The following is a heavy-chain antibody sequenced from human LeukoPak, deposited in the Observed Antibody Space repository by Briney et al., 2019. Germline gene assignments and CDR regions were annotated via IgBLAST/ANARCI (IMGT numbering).Heavy chain of an antibody. CDR3: ARSSDIVVVVAASPYYFDY. CDR1: GFTFDDYG. Sequence: GGSLRLSCAASGFTFDDYGMSWVRQAPGKGLEWVSGINWNGGSTGYADSVKGRFTISRDNAKNSLYLQMNSLRAEDTALYYFARSSDIVVVVAASPYYFDYWGQGTLVTVSS. J-gene: IGHJ4*02. CDR2: INWNGGST. V-gene: IGHV3-20*04. D-gene: IGHD2-15*01.